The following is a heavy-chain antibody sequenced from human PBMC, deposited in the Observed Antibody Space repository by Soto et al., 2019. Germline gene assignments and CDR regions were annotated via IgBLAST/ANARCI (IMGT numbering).Heavy chain of an antibody. CDR2: INAGNGNT. CDR3: ARGDCISTSCHLTYGMDV. V-gene: IGHV1-3*01. J-gene: IGHJ6*02. D-gene: IGHD2-2*01. CDR1: GYTFTSYA. Sequence: GASVKVSCKASGYTFTSYAMHWVRQAPGQRLEWMGWINAGNGNTKYSQKFQGRVTITRDTSASTAYMELSSLRSEDTAVYYCARGDCISTSCHLTYGMDVWGQGTTVTVSS.